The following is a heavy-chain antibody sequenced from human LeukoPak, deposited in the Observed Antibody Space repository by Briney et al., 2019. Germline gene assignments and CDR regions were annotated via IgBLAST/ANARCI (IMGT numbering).Heavy chain of an antibody. CDR1: GGSVSSYY. J-gene: IGHJ6*02. CDR3: ARDNWNYGSSMDV. CDR2: IYYSGST. D-gene: IGHD1-7*01. Sequence: LETLSLTYTVSGGSVSSYYWSWIRQPPGKGLEWIGYIYYSGSTNYNPSLKSRVTISVDTSKSQFSLKLSSVTAADTAVYHCARDNWNYGSSMDVWGQGTTVTVSS. V-gene: IGHV4-59*02.